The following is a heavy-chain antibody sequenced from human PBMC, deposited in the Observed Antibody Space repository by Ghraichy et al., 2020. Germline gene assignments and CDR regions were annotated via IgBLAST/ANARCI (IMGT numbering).Heavy chain of an antibody. V-gene: IGHV6-1*01. Sequence: SQTLSLTCAISGDSVSSSSAAWNWIRQSPSRGLEWLGRTFYRSNWRNDYAVSVKSRIAINPDTSKNQFSLQLNSVVPEDTAVYYCARELGNAVPFDYWGQGTLVTVSS. CDR2: TFYRSNWRN. CDR1: GDSVSSSSAA. CDR3: ARELGNAVPFDY. D-gene: IGHD1-1*01. J-gene: IGHJ4*02.